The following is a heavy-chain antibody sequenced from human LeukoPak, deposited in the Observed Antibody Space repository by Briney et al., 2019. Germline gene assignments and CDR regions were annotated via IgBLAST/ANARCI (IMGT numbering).Heavy chain of an antibody. D-gene: IGHD3-3*01. CDR2: INHSGST. J-gene: IGHJ5*02. V-gene: IGHV4-34*01. Sequence: PETLSLTCAVYGGPFSGYYWSWISQPPGKGLEWIGEINHSGSTNYNSSLKSRVTISVDTSKNQFSLKLSSVTAADTAVYYCARGLRITIFGVGTKFDPWGQGTLVTVSS. CDR3: ARGLRITIFGVGTKFDP. CDR1: GGPFSGYY.